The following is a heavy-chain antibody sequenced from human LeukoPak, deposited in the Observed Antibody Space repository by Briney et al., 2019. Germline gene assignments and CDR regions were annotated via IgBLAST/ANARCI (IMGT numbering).Heavy chain of an antibody. CDR2: IDPNGGDT. CDR1: GDTFTGYY. CDR3: ARVRHGSGSYYFDY. J-gene: IGHJ4*02. V-gene: IGHV1-2*02. Sequence: ASVKVSCKASGDTFTGYYVHWVRQAPGQGLEWVGWIDPNGGDTNFAQKFQDRVTMIGDTSISTTYMELSSLRSEDTAVYYCARVRHGSGSYYFDYWGQGTLVTVSS. D-gene: IGHD3-10*01.